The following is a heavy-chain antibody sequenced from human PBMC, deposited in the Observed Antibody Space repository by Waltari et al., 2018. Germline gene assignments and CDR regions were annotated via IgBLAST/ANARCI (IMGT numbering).Heavy chain of an antibody. CDR2: ISYDGSNK. J-gene: IGHJ4*02. D-gene: IGHD4-4*01. Sequence: QVQLVESGGGVVQPGRSLRLSCAASGFTFSSYGRHWVRQAPGKGLDWVAVISYDGSNKYYADSVKGRFTISRDNSKNTLYLQMNSLRAEDTAVYYCAKDGGDGDYSNYYFDYWGQGTLVTVSS. CDR1: GFTFSSYG. CDR3: AKDGGDGDYSNYYFDY. V-gene: IGHV3-30*18.